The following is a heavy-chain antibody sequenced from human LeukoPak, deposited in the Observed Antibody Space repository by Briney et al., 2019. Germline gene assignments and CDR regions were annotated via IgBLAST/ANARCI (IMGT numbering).Heavy chain of an antibody. CDR3: AREDSYYYGSGSYPFDY. Sequence: GGSLRLSCAASGFTFSSYGMHWVRQAPGKGLEWVAFIRYDGSNKYYADSVKGRFTISRDNAKNSLYLQMNSLRAEDTAVYYCAREDSYYYGSGSYPFDYWGQGTLVTVS. CDR1: GFTFSSYG. CDR2: IRYDGSNK. V-gene: IGHV3-30*02. D-gene: IGHD3-10*01. J-gene: IGHJ4*02.